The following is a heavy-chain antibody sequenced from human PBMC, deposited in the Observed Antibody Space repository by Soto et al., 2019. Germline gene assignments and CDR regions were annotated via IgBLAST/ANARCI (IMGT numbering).Heavy chain of an antibody. Sequence: WTWIRQSPGRGLEWIGYVYYSGTTKYNPSLKSRANISVDTTNNQFSLRLGPMTPAETAVYYCARDYWANEKRFESWGQGTLVTVSS. CDR2: VYYSGTT. V-gene: IGHV4-59*01. CDR3: ARDYWANEKRFES. D-gene: IGHD2-8*02. J-gene: IGHJ4*02.